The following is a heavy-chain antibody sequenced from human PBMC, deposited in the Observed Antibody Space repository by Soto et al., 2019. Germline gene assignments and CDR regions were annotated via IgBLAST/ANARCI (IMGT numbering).Heavy chain of an antibody. J-gene: IGHJ5*02. CDR3: ARVIRPRGGYLSP. V-gene: IGHV1-69*13. CDR1: GGTFSSYA. CDR2: IIPIFGTA. D-gene: IGHD1-26*01. Sequence: SVKLSCKSSGGTFSSYALSWVRPSPGQGLEWMGGIIPIFGTANYAQKFQGRVTITADESTSTAYMELSSLRSEDTAVYYCARVIRPRGGYLSPWGQGTLVTVSS.